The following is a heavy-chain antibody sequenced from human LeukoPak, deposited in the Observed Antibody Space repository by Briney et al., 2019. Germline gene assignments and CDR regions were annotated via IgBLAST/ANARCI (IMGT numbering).Heavy chain of an antibody. D-gene: IGHD2-2*01. V-gene: IGHV4-34*01. Sequence: PSETLSLTCAVYGGSFSGYYWSWIRQPPGKGLEWIGEINHSGSTNYNPSLKSQVTISVDTSKNQFSLKLSSVTAADTAVYYCARGAGCSSTSCAHYYFDYWGQGTLVTVSS. J-gene: IGHJ4*02. CDR3: ARGAGCSSTSCAHYYFDY. CDR2: INHSGST. CDR1: GGSFSGYY.